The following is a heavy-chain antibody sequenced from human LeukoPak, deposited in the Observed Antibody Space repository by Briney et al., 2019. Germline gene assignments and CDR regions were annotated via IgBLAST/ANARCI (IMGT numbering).Heavy chain of an antibody. Sequence: ASVKVSFKVSGYTLTDLSMQLVRQAPGKGLEWMGGFDPEDGETIYAQKFQGRVTMTEDTSTDTAYMELSSLRSEDTAVYYCATDRRYYYDSSGYYHYDAFDIWGQGTMVTVSS. J-gene: IGHJ3*02. CDR1: GYTLTDLS. CDR3: ATDRRYYYDSSGYYHYDAFDI. V-gene: IGHV1-24*01. D-gene: IGHD3-22*01. CDR2: FDPEDGET.